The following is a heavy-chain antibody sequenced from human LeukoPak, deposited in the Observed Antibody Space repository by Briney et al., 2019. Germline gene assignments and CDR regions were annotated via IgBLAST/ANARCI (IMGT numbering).Heavy chain of an antibody. CDR2: TSSSGGTT. CDR1: GFTFSSYG. V-gene: IGHV3-23*01. J-gene: IGHJ3*01. Sequence: PGGSLRLSCAASGFTFSSYGMNWVRQAPGKGLEWVSFTSSSGGTTYNADSVKGRFTISRDNPKNTLYLQMHSLRAADTAVYFCAQGGQGFDELFSAFHAWGQGTMVTVSS. D-gene: IGHD3-10*01. CDR3: AQGGQGFDELFSAFHA.